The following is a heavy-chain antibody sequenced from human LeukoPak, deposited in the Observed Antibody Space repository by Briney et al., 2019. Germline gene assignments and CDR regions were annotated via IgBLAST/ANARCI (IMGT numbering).Heavy chain of an antibody. CDR3: ARENSNSWYLDY. J-gene: IGHJ4*02. CDR1: GVSISSGGYS. V-gene: IGHV4-61*08. Sequence: SETLSLTCAVSGVSISSGGYSWSWIRQPPGKGLEWIGYIYNSGSTNYNPSLKSRVTISVDTSKNQFSLKLSSVTAADTAVYYCARENSNSWYLDYWGQGTLVTVSS. CDR2: IYNSGST. D-gene: IGHD6-13*01.